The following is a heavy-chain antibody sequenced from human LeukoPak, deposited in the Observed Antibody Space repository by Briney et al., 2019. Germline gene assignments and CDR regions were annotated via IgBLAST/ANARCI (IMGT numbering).Heavy chain of an antibody. J-gene: IGHJ4*02. V-gene: IGHV3-48*03. CDR3: AILTVMVNRRDY. Sequence: GGSLRLSCAASGFTFSSYEMNWVRQAPGKGLEWVSYISTSGSSVYYADSVKGRFTISRDNAKNSLYLQMKSLRAEDTAVYYCAILTVMVNRRDYWGQGTLVTVSS. CDR2: ISTSGSSV. CDR1: GFTFSSYE. D-gene: IGHD5-18*01.